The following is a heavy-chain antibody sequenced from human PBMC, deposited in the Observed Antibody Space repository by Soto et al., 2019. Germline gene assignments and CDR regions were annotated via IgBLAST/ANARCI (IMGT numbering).Heavy chain of an antibody. CDR1: GFTFSSYG. Sequence: GGSLRLSCAASGFTFSSYGMHWVRQAPGKGLEWVAVIWYDGSNKYYADSVKGRFTISRDNSKNTLYLQMNSLRAEDTAVYYCARDRRYSSSLLPAAYYGMDVWGQGTTVTVSS. CDR3: ARDRRYSSSLLPAAYYGMDV. CDR2: IWYDGSNK. J-gene: IGHJ6*02. V-gene: IGHV3-33*01. D-gene: IGHD6-13*01.